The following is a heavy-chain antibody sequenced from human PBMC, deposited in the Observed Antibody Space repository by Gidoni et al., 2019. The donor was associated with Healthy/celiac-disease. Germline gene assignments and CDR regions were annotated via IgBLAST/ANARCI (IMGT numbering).Heavy chain of an antibody. J-gene: IGHJ4*02. D-gene: IGHD4-17*01. V-gene: IGHV3-9*01. CDR2: ISWNSGSI. CDR3: AKDIAIDGDERHPNFDY. CDR1: GLTFDDYA. Sequence: EVQLVESGGGLVQPGRSLRLSCAASGLTFDDYAMHWVRQAPGKGLEWVSGISWNSGSIGYADSVKGRFTISRDNAKNSLYLQMNSLRAEDTALYYCAKDIAIDGDERHPNFDYWGQGTLVTVSS.